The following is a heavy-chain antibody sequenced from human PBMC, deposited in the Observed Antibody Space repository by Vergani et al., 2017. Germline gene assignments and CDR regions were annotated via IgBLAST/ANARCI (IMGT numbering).Heavy chain of an antibody. V-gene: IGHV3-30*16. CDR3: ARSAVLRYFDWLYTDFDY. J-gene: IGHJ4*02. CDR2: ISYDGSNK. Sequence: QVQLVESGGGVVQPGRSLRLSCAASGFTFSSYAMHWVRQAPGKGLEWVAVISYDGSNKYYADSVKGRFTISRDNSKNTLYLQMNSLIAEDTAVYYCARSAVLRYFDWLYTDFDYWGQGTLVTVSS. CDR1: GFTFSSYA. D-gene: IGHD3-9*01.